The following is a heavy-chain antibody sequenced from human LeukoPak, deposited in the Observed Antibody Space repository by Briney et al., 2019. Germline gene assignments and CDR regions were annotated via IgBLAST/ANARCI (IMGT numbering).Heavy chain of an antibody. J-gene: IGHJ4*02. Sequence: VASVKVSSKASGGTFSSYTISWVRQAPGQGLEWMGRIIPILGIANYAQKFQGRVTITADKSTSTAYMELSSLRSEDTAVYYCAIFIVVVPAATLGVDYWGQRTLVTVSS. V-gene: IGHV1-69*02. D-gene: IGHD2-2*01. CDR3: AIFIVVVPAATLGVDY. CDR2: IIPILGIA. CDR1: GGTFSSYT.